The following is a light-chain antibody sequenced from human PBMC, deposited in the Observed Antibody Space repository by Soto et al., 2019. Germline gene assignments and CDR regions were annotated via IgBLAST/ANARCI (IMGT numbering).Light chain of an antibody. CDR2: GES. V-gene: IGKV3-20*01. CDR3: QQYGSSQT. CDR1: QSVSSSY. J-gene: IGKJ1*01. Sequence: EIVLTQSPGTLSLSPGERATLSCRASQSVSSSYLAWYQQKPGQAPRLLIYGESSRATGIPDRFSGSGSGTDFTLTISRLEPEDFAVYYCQQYGSSQTFGQGTKVEIK.